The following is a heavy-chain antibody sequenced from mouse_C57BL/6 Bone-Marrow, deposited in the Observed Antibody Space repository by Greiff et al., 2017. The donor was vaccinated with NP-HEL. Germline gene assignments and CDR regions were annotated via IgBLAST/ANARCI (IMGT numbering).Heavy chain of an antibody. CDR3: ALYYYGSRGWYFDV. CDR2: IDPNSGGT. V-gene: IGHV1-72*01. CDR1: GYTFTSYW. J-gene: IGHJ1*03. Sequence: QVHVKQSGADLVKPGASVKLSCKASGYTFTSYWMHWVKQRPGRGLEWIGRIDPNSGGTKFNEKFKTKATLTVDKPSSTAYMQLSSLTSEDSAVYYCALYYYGSRGWYFDVWGTGTTVTVSS. D-gene: IGHD1-1*01.